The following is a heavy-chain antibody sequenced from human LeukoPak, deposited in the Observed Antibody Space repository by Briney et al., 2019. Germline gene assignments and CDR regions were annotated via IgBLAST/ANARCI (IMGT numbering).Heavy chain of an antibody. D-gene: IGHD3-22*01. J-gene: IGHJ3*02. V-gene: IGHV4-34*01. Sequence: SETLSLTCAVYGGSFSGYYWGWIRQPPGKGLEWIGEINHSGSTNYNPSLKSRVTISVDTSKNQFSLKLSSVTAADTAVYYCARTRRYYYDSTDAFDIWGQGTMVTVSS. CDR2: INHSGST. CDR1: GGSFSGYY. CDR3: ARTRRYYYDSTDAFDI.